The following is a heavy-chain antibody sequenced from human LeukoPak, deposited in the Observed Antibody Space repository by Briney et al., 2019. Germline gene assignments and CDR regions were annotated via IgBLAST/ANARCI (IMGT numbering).Heavy chain of an antibody. CDR2: ISSSSSYI. CDR3: ARIGDYYYYYGMDV. V-gene: IGHV3-21*01. D-gene: IGHD4-17*01. CDR1: GFTFSSYS. Sequence: PGGSLRLSCAASGFTFSSYSMNWVRQAPGKGLEWVSSISSSSSYIYYADSVKGRFTISRDNAKNSLYLQMNSLRAEDTAAYYCARIGDYYYYYGMDVWGQGTTVTVSS. J-gene: IGHJ6*02.